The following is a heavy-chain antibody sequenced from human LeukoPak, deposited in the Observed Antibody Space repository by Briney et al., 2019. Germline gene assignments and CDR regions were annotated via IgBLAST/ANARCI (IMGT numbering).Heavy chain of an antibody. Sequence: SETLSLTCTVSGGSISPYYWSWTRQSPGKGLVWIGYIYYSGSTNYNPSLKSRVTISLDMSKNQFSLKLSSVTAADTALYYCARHFTYYYDSSGYPRDAFDIWGQGTMVTVSS. D-gene: IGHD3-22*01. CDR1: GGSISPYY. CDR2: IYYSGST. CDR3: ARHFTYYYDSSGYPRDAFDI. V-gene: IGHV4-59*08. J-gene: IGHJ3*02.